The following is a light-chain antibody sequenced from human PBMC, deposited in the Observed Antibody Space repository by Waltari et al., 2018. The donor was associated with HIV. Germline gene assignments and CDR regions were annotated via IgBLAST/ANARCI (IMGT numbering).Light chain of an antibody. CDR1: QDINDY. V-gene: IGKV1-33*01. Sequence: DIQMTQSPSSLSASIGDRVTITCQASQDINDYLNWYQQKPGKAPKLLIYDASNLETGVPSRFSGSGSGTDFTFTISSLQPEDIATYYCQQYDKVPLYTFGQGTKLEIK. J-gene: IGKJ2*01. CDR3: QQYDKVPLYT. CDR2: DAS.